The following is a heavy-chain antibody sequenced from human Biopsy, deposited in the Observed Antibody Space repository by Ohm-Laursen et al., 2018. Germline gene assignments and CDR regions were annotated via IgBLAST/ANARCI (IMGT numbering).Heavy chain of an antibody. CDR1: GGTFSNYG. V-gene: IGHV1-2*02. CDR3: TRGGYYYDSLAYYYWFDP. D-gene: IGHD3-22*01. CDR2: INAKTGDT. J-gene: IGHJ5*02. Sequence: SVKVSYKAPGGTFSNYGVNWVRQAPGQGLEWMGWINAKTGDTNYAQKFQGRVTMTRDTSISTAYVDLSSLRSDDTAVYYCTRGGYYYDSLAYYYWFDPWGQGTLVTVSS.